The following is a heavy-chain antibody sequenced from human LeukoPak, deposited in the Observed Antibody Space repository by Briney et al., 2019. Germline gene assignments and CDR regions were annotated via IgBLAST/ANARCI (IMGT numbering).Heavy chain of an antibody. CDR3: ARDTSQHGY. J-gene: IGHJ4*02. CDR1: GFTFSSYA. V-gene: IGHV3-23*01. D-gene: IGHD6-13*01. Sequence: GGSLRLSCAASGFTFSSYAMSWVRQAPGKGLEWVSAISGSGGSTYYADSVKGRFTISRDNAKNSLYLQMNSLRAEDTAVYYCARDTSQHGYWGQGTLVTVSS. CDR2: ISGSGGST.